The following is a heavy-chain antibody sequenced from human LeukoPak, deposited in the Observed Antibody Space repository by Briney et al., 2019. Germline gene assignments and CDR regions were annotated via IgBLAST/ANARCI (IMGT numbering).Heavy chain of an antibody. Sequence: ASVKVSCKASGYTFTRYYMHWVPQAPGQGLEWMGWISNYNGNTHFAQKFQGRVTMTTDTSTSTAYTELRGLRSDDTAVYYCARVYEFWSDHWHYMDFWGKGTTVTVSS. V-gene: IGHV1-18*04. D-gene: IGHD3-3*01. J-gene: IGHJ6*03. CDR2: ISNYNGNT. CDR1: GYTFTRYY. CDR3: ARVYEFWSDHWHYMDF.